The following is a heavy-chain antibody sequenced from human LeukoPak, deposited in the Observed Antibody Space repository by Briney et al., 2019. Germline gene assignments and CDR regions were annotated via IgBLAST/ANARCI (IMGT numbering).Heavy chain of an antibody. CDR2: IYTSGST. D-gene: IGHD6-13*01. V-gene: IGHV4-4*07. J-gene: IGHJ5*02. CDR3: ARDRAAGMEGRDWFDP. Sequence: SETLSLTCTVSGGSIGSYYWSWIRQPAGKGLEWIGRIYTSGSTNYNPSLKSRVTMSVDTSKNQFSLKLSSVTAADTAVYYCARDRAAGMEGRDWFDPWGQGTLVTVSS. CDR1: GGSIGSYY.